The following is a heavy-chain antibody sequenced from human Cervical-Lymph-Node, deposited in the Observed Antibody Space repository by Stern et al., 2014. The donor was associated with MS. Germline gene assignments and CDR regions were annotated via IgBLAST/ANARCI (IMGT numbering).Heavy chain of an antibody. J-gene: IGHJ3*02. Sequence: VQLVQSGAEVKKPEESLKISCKGSGYSFTSYWIGWVRQMPGKGLEWMGVIYPGDSDTRYSPSFQGQVTISADKSISTAYLQWSSLKASDTAVYYCARRAFKETGTVGAFDIWGQGTMVTVSS. D-gene: IGHD1-1*01. V-gene: IGHV5-51*01. CDR1: GYSFTSYW. CDR2: IYPGDSDT. CDR3: ARRAFKETGTVGAFDI.